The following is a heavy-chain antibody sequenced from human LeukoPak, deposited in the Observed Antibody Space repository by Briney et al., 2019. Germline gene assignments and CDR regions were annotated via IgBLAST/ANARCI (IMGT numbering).Heavy chain of an antibody. J-gene: IGHJ4*02. CDR2: IYYSGSA. V-gene: IGHV4-59*01. D-gene: IGHD5-12*01. Sequence: KPSETLSLTCTVSGGSISSYYWSWIRQPPGKGLEWIGYIYYSGSANYNPSLKSRVTISVDTSKNQFSLKLSSVTAADTAVYYCARGGGYSGYDFGYWGQGTLVTVSS. CDR3: ARGGGYSGYDFGY. CDR1: GGSISSYY.